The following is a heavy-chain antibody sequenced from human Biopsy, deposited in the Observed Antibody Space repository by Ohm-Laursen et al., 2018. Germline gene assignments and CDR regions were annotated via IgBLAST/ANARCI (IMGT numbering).Heavy chain of an antibody. CDR2: INPGGNST. CDR1: GYTFTTYN. J-gene: IGHJ4*02. CDR3: VLASFDY. Sequence: SVKVSCKASGYTFTTYNIHWVRQAPGQGLEWMCIINPGGNSTAYTQNFQGRVTMTWDTSTTTVYMELSILRSEDTAVYYCVLASFDYWGQGTLVTVPS. V-gene: IGHV1-46*01.